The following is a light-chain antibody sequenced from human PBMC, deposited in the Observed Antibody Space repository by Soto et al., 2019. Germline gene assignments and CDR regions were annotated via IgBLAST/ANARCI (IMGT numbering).Light chain of an antibody. J-gene: IGKJ4*01. CDR3: QQYNNCPALT. CDR2: GAS. V-gene: IGKV3D-15*01. Sequence: EIVMTQSPATLSVSPGERATLSCRASQSVSSNLAWYQQKPGQAPRLLIYGASTRATGLPARFSGSGSGTEFTLTISSLQSEDFAVSYCQQYNNCPALTFGGGTKVEIK. CDR1: QSVSSN.